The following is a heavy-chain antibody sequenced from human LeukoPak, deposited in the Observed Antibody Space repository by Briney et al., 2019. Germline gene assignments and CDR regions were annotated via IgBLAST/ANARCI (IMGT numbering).Heavy chain of an antibody. D-gene: IGHD3-16*02. Sequence: PGGSLRLSCAASGFTFDDSAMHWVRQAPGKGLEWVSLISGDGDYTYYADSVKGRFTISRDNAKNSLYLQMNSLRDEDTAVYYCARVLSGMRIDPWGQGTLVTVSS. CDR3: ARVLSGMRIDP. CDR2: ISGDGDYT. J-gene: IGHJ5*02. CDR1: GFTFDDSA. V-gene: IGHV3-43*02.